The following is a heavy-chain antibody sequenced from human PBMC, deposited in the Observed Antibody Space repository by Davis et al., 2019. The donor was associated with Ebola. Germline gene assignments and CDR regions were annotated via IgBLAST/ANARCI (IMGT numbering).Heavy chain of an antibody. J-gene: IGHJ5*02. CDR1: GYTFTGYY. V-gene: IGHV1-18*04. Sequence: AASVKVSCKASGYTFTGYYMHWVRQAPGQGLEWMGWISAYNGNTNYAQKLQGRVTMTTDTSTSTAYMELRSLRSEDTAVYYCARDRSLYQGINWFDPWGQGTLVTVSS. CDR2: ISAYNGNT. D-gene: IGHD2-2*01. CDR3: ARDRSLYQGINWFDP.